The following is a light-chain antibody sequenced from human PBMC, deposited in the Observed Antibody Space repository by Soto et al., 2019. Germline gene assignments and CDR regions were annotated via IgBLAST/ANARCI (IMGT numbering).Light chain of an antibody. CDR3: TSYAGSDIWV. V-gene: IGLV2-8*01. Sequence: QSALTQPPSASGSPGQSVTISCTGTSSDVGAYNYVSWYQQYPGKAPKLMIYEVSKRPSGVPARFSGSKSGEAASLTVSWLQPEDEADYYCTSYAGSDIWVFGGGTKLTVL. CDR1: SSDVGAYNY. J-gene: IGLJ3*02. CDR2: EVS.